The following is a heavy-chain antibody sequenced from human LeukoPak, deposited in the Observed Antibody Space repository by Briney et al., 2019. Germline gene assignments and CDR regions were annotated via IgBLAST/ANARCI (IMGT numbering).Heavy chain of an antibody. CDR2: IYYSGST. V-gene: IGHV4-59*01. Sequence: PSKTLSLTCAVYGGSFSGYYWSWIRQPPGKVLEWIGYIYYSGSTNYNPSLKSRVTISVDTSKNQFSLKLSSVTAADTAVYYCAVLNVAGAWFDPWGQGTLVTVSS. CDR1: GGSFSGYY. D-gene: IGHD2-15*01. CDR3: AVLNVAGAWFDP. J-gene: IGHJ5*02.